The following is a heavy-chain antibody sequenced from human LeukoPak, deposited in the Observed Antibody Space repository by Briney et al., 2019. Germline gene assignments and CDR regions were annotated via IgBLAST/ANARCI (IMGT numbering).Heavy chain of an antibody. J-gene: IGHJ4*02. CDR2: ISGSGGST. CDR3: AKRGVVIRVVLVGFHKEAYYFDS. D-gene: IGHD3-10*01. V-gene: IGHV3-23*01. CDR1: GLTFSNYG. Sequence: GGSLRLFCAVSGLTFSNYGMSWVRQAPGKGLESGAGISGSGGSTNYADSVKGRFSISRDNPKNTLYLQMNSLRAEDTAVYFCAKRGVVIRVVLVGFHKEAYYFDSWGQGALVTVSS.